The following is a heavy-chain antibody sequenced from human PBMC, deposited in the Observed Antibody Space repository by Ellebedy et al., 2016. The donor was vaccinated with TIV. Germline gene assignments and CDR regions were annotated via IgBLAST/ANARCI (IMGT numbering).Heavy chain of an antibody. CDR1: GYTFSSYA. D-gene: IGHD1-1*01. Sequence: AASVKVSCKASGYTFSSYAMHWVRQAPGQRFEWMGWINAGNGDTKYSQKFQGRVTITRDTSATTFYMELSSLRSEDTAAYYCARDGTADFYYGMDVWGQGTTVTVSS. CDR2: INAGNGDT. J-gene: IGHJ6*02. V-gene: IGHV1-3*01. CDR3: ARDGTADFYYGMDV.